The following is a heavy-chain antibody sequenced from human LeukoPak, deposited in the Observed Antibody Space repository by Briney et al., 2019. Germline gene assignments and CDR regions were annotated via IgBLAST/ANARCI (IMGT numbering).Heavy chain of an antibody. Sequence: SETLSLTCTVSGGSISSYYWTWIRQLAGKGLEWIGRMYASGSTNYNPSLKSRVTMSVDTSKNQFSLKLRSVTAADTAMYYCARALVPYYDILTGYYKHPIDAFDIWGQGTMVTVSS. J-gene: IGHJ3*02. CDR1: GGSISSYY. D-gene: IGHD3-9*01. CDR3: ARALVPYYDILTGYYKHPIDAFDI. CDR2: MYASGST. V-gene: IGHV4-4*07.